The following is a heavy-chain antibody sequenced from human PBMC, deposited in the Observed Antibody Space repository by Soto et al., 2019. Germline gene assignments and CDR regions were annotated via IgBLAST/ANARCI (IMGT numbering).Heavy chain of an antibody. D-gene: IGHD3-3*01. Sequence: ASVKVSCKVSGYTLTELSMHWVRQAPGKGLEWMGGFDPEDGETIYAQKFQGRVTMTEDTSTDTAYMELSSLRSEDTAVYYCATGLFGVVIRELVFDYWGQGTLVTVS. CDR3: ATGLFGVVIRELVFDY. CDR2: FDPEDGET. CDR1: GYTLTELS. J-gene: IGHJ4*02. V-gene: IGHV1-24*01.